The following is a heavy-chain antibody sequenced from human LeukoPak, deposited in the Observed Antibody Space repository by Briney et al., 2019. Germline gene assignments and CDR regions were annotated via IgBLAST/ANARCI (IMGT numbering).Heavy chain of an antibody. CDR3: ARVLRDYDSRAYDAFDI. D-gene: IGHD3-22*01. J-gene: IGHJ3*02. V-gene: IGHV3-30*03. CDR2: ISYDGSDK. Sequence: PGGSLRLSCAASGFTISTYGMHWVRQAPGKGLEWVALISYDGSDKYYADSVKGQFTISRDNSKNTLYLQMNSLRAEDTAVYYCARVLRDYDSRAYDAFDIWGQGTMVTVSS. CDR1: GFTISTYG.